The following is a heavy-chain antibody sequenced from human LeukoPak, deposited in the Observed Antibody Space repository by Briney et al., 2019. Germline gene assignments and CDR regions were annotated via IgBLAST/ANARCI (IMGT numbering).Heavy chain of an antibody. Sequence: KSSETLSLTCAVYGGSFSGYYWSWIRQPPGKGLEWIGEINHSGSTNYNPSLKSRVTISVDTSKNQFSLKLSSVTAADTAVYYCVRGGEYNYGHGNYWGQGTLVTVSS. D-gene: IGHD3-10*01. CDR2: INHSGST. J-gene: IGHJ4*02. V-gene: IGHV4-34*01. CDR3: VRGGEYNYGHGNY. CDR1: GGSFSGYY.